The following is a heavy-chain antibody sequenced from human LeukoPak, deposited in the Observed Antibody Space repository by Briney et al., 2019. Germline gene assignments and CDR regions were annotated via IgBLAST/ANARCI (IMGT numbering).Heavy chain of an antibody. Sequence: GGSLRLSCAASGFTFSDYYMSWIRQAPGKGLEWVSYISSSGSTIYYADSVKGRFTISRDNAKNSLYLQMNSLRAEDTAVYYCARRPVYIAAAAPGLDYWGQGTLVTVSS. CDR1: GFTFSDYY. CDR3: ARRPVYIAAAAPGLDY. CDR2: ISSSGSTI. J-gene: IGHJ4*02. D-gene: IGHD6-13*01. V-gene: IGHV3-11*04.